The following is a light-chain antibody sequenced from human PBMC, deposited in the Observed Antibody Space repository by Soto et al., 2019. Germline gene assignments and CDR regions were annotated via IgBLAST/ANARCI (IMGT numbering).Light chain of an antibody. J-gene: IGKJ2*01. CDR1: QSISVW. Sequence: DIQMTQSPSTLSASVGDRVTITCRASQSISVWLAWYQQKPGTAPKLLIYEASTLESGVPSRFSGSRSGTEFTLTVSSLQPDDFATYYCQQYNDSFTHNFGKGTKVDIK. CDR2: EAS. V-gene: IGKV1-5*03. CDR3: QQYNDSFTHN.